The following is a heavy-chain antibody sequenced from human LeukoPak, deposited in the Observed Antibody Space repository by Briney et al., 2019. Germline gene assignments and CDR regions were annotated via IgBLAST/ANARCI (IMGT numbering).Heavy chain of an antibody. V-gene: IGHV1-2*02. CDR1: GYTFTVYY. Sequence: ASVKVSFTASGYTFTVYYMHWVRQAPGQGLEWMGWINPNSGGTNYAQKFQGRVTMTRDTSISTAYMELSRLRSDDTAVYYCARGDSSSWYRFDYWGQGTLVTVSS. J-gene: IGHJ4*02. D-gene: IGHD6-13*01. CDR3: ARGDSSSWYRFDY. CDR2: INPNSGGT.